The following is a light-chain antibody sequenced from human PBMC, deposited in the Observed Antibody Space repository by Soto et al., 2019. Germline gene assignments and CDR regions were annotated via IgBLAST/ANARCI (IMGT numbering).Light chain of an antibody. Sequence: ELVLTHSPGTLSFSPGERATLSCRASQSVSSTSLAWYQQKPGQAPRLLIYGASNRATGIPDRFSGSGSGTDFTLTISRLEPEDFAVYYCQQYDGSPPWTFGLGTKVDIK. CDR1: QSVSSTS. CDR2: GAS. J-gene: IGKJ1*01. CDR3: QQYDGSPPWT. V-gene: IGKV3-20*01.